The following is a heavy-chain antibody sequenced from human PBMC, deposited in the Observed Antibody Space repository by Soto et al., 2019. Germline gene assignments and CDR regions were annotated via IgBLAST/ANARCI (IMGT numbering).Heavy chain of an antibody. CDR1: GYTFTGYY. J-gene: IGHJ3*02. V-gene: IGHV1-2*04. Sequence: GASVKASCKASGYTFTGYYMHWVRQAPGQGLEWMGWINPNSGGTNYAQKFQGWVTMTRDTSISTAYMELSRLRSDDTAVYYCARSRMVFGVVITLDAFDIWGQGTMVTVSS. D-gene: IGHD3-3*01. CDR3: ARSRMVFGVVITLDAFDI. CDR2: INPNSGGT.